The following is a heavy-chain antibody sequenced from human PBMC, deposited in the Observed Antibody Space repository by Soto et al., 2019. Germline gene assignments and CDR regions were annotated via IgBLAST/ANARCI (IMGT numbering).Heavy chain of an antibody. J-gene: IGHJ3*01. V-gene: IGHV3-23*01. Sequence: PXGSLSLTFAASGFTVSTYAMSGVRQAPGKGLEWVSTISSSGGNTYYTDSVKGRFTISRDNSKNTLYLQMNSLRAEDTAIYYCAKRTTYTGLGDPFDLWGQGTMVTVSS. CDR1: GFTVSTYA. D-gene: IGHD1-1*01. CDR3: AKRTTYTGLGDPFDL. CDR2: ISSSGGNT.